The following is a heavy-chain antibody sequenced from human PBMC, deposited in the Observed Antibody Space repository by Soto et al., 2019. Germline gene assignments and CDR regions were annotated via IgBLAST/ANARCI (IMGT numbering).Heavy chain of an antibody. D-gene: IGHD5-18*01. Sequence: SETLSLTCAVYGGSFSVYYWSWIRQPPGKGLEWIGEINHSGSTNYNPSLKSRVTISVDTSKTQFSLKLSSVNAADTAVYYSAADTAMFQDTGYWGQGNLVTVSS. J-gene: IGHJ1*01. CDR3: AADTAMFQDTGY. CDR2: INHSGST. CDR1: GGSFSVYY. V-gene: IGHV4-34*01.